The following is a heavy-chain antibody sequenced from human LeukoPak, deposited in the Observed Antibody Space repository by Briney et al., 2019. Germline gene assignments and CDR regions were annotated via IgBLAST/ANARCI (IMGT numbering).Heavy chain of an antibody. D-gene: IGHD3-10*01. CDR1: GFTFSSYW. CDR3: AVVRGYYYHGLDV. CDR2: INSDGSST. Sequence: GGSLRLSCAASGFTFSSYWMHWVRQAPGKGLVWVSRINSDGSSTSYADSVKGRFTISRDNAMNTLYLQMNSVRAEDTAVYYCAVVRGYYYHGLDVWGQGTTVTVSS. J-gene: IGHJ6*02. V-gene: IGHV3-74*01.